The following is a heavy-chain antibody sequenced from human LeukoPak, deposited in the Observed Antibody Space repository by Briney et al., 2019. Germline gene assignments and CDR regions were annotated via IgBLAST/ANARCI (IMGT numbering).Heavy chain of an antibody. CDR1: GGSISSHY. J-gene: IGHJ4*02. V-gene: IGHV4-59*11. Sequence: SETLSLTCTVSGGSISSHYWSWIRQPPRKGLEWIGYIYYSGSTNYNPSLKSRVTISVDTSKNQFSLKLRSVTAAGTAVYYCARAYSRSCGRSFDYWGQGTLVTVSS. CDR2: IYYSGST. D-gene: IGHD6-6*01. CDR3: ARAYSRSCGRSFDY.